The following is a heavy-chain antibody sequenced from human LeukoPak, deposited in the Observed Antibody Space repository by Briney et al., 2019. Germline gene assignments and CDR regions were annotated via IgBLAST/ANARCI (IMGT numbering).Heavy chain of an antibody. D-gene: IGHD2-2*01. CDR2: ISFDGTKR. V-gene: IGHV3-30*04. J-gene: IGHJ4*02. CDR3: ARPEVPAAIHYFQY. CDR1: GFTFSDFA. Sequence: GGSLRLSCAASGFTFSDFAMHWVRQAPGKGLEWVAVISFDGTKRYYADSVKGRFTISRDNAKNTVFLEMNSLKSEDTALYFCARPEVPAAIHYFQYWGQGTLVTVSS.